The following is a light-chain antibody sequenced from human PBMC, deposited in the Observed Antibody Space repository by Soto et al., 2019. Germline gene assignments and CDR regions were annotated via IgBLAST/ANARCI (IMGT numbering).Light chain of an antibody. V-gene: IGKV3-11*01. CDR1: QSVRFY. J-gene: IGKJ2*01. Sequence: EIVLTQSPATLSVSPGERATLSCRASQSVRFYLSWYQQKPGQAPRLLIYESSNRATGISARFSGSGTGTEFTLTISSLEPGDFAVYFCQQRSHWPYTFGQGTKLEIK. CDR2: ESS. CDR3: QQRSHWPYT.